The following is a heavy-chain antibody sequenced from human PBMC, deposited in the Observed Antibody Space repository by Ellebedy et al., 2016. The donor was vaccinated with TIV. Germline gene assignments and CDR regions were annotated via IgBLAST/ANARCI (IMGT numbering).Heavy chain of an antibody. CDR2: ISWNSGSI. D-gene: IGHD3-10*01. Sequence: EAGGSLRLSCSASGFTFDDYAMHWVRQAPGKGLEWVSGISWNSGSIDYADSVKGRFTISRDNSKNTLYLQMNSLRAEDTAVYYCANELESVWSYYGMDVWGQGTTVTVSS. CDR1: GFTFDDYA. V-gene: IGHV3-9*01. CDR3: ANELESVWSYYGMDV. J-gene: IGHJ6*02.